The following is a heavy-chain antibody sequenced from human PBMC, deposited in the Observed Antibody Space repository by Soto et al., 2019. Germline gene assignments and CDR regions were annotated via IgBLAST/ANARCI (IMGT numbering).Heavy chain of an antibody. CDR3: VEGWNDF. CDR1: GFMFSSAW. D-gene: IGHD1-1*01. Sequence: EVQVVESGGDLVEPGGSLRLSCETSGFMFSSAWMSWVRQAPGKGLEWVARIKSKKDGGAIDYAAPVNGRFSISRDDSKSTVYLQMNSLRAEDKALYYCVEGWNDFWGQGTLVNVSS. V-gene: IGHV3-15*01. CDR2: IKSKKDGGAI. J-gene: IGHJ4*02.